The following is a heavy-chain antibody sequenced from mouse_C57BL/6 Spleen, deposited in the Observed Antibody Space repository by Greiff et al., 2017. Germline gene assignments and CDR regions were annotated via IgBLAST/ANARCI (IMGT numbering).Heavy chain of an antibody. CDR1: GYAFSSSW. CDR2: IYPGDGDT. CDR3: AKNLGYYAMDY. V-gene: IGHV1-82*01. J-gene: IGHJ4*01. Sequence: VQLQQSGPELVKPGASVKISCKASGYAFSSSWMNWVKQRPGKGLEWIGRIYPGDGDTNYNGKFKGKATLTADKSSSTAYMQLSSLTSEDSAVYFCAKNLGYYAMDYWGKGTSVTVSS.